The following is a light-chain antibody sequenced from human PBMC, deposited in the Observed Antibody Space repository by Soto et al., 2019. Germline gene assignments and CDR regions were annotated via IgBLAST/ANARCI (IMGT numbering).Light chain of an antibody. V-gene: IGLV1-44*01. J-gene: IGLJ2*01. Sequence: QSVLTQPPSASGTPGQMVTISCSGSSSNIGSNTVNWYQQLPGMAPKLLIYNNSQRPSGVRDRFSGSKSGTSASLAISGLQSEDEADYYCAAWDDSLRGLEFGGGTKLTVL. CDR1: SSNIGSNT. CDR3: AAWDDSLRGLE. CDR2: NNS.